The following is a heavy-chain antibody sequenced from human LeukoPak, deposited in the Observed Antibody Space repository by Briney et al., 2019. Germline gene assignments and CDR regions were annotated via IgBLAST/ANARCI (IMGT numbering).Heavy chain of an antibody. CDR2: ISGSGGST. CDR1: GFTFSSYA. Sequence: PGGSLRLSCAASGFTFSSYAMSWVRQAPGKGLEWVSAISGSGGSTYYADSVKGRFTISRDNSKNTLYLQMNSLRAEDTAVYYCARGMGGSYDSSGYYFDYWGQGALVTVSS. J-gene: IGHJ4*02. V-gene: IGHV3-23*01. CDR3: ARGMGGSYDSSGYYFDY. D-gene: IGHD3-22*01.